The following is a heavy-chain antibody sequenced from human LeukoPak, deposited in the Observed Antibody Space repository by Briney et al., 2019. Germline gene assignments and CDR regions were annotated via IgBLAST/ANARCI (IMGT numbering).Heavy chain of an antibody. J-gene: IGHJ3*02. CDR1: GFSFITYA. V-gene: IGHV3-30*04. Sequence: GGYLRLSCAASGFSFITYAMHWVRQAPGKGLEGVAVISFDVSNKYYADSVKVRFTISRDYSKTTVYLQMNSRRAEDTAAYSCAKGGLPRRHDGFDIWGQGTMVTVSS. CDR3: AKGGLPRRHDGFDI. CDR2: ISFDVSNK.